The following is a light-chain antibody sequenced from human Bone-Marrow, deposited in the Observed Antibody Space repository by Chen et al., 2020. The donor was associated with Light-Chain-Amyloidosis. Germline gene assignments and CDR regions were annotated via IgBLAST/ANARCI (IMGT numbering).Light chain of an antibody. J-gene: IGKJ1*01. CDR3: QQSNSYPWT. Sequence: DIQMSQSPSTLAASVGDRVTITCRASQSMDSWVAWYQQKPGRAPKVLIYKTSNLQNGVPSRFSGGVSGTEFTLTISSLQPADFATYFCQQSNSYPWTFGQATQVEIK. V-gene: IGKV1-5*03. CDR1: QSMDSW. CDR2: KTS.